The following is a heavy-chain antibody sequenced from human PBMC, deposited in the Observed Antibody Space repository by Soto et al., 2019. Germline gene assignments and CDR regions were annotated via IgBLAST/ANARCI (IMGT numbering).Heavy chain of an antibody. J-gene: IGHJ5*02. Sequence: PSETLSLTCTVNGGSISSSNYYWGWIRQSPGKGLEWIGSINYSGNTYYNPSLTGRVTISVDTSQSQFSMKLSSVTAADTAVYYCARGRVWPNLNWFDPWGQGTLVTVSS. V-gene: IGHV4-39*01. CDR1: GGSISSSNYY. CDR3: ARGRVWPNLNWFDP. D-gene: IGHD2-21*01. CDR2: INYSGNT.